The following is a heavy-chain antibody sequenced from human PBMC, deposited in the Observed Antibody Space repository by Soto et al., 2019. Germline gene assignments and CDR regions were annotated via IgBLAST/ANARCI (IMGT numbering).Heavy chain of an antibody. J-gene: IGHJ3*02. CDR2: ISGSGGST. D-gene: IGHD2-15*01. V-gene: IGHV3-23*01. CDR3: AKEGYCSGGSCYSSAFDI. CDR1: GFTFSSYA. Sequence: EVQLLESGGGLVQPGGSLRLSCAASGFTFSSYAMSWVRQAPGEGLEWVSAISGSGGSTYYADSVKGRFTISRDNSKNTLYLQMNSLRAEDTAVYYCAKEGYCSGGSCYSSAFDIWGQGTMVTVSS.